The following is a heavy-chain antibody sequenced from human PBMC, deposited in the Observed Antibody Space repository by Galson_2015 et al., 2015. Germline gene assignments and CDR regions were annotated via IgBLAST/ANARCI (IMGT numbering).Heavy chain of an antibody. CDR1: GFTVSGNY. D-gene: IGHD2-2*01. CDR2: IYGGGST. V-gene: IGHV3-66*01. CDR3: ARDPWPAGEALGY. J-gene: IGHJ4*02. Sequence: SLRLSCAASGFTVSGNYMSWVRQAPGKGLEWVSVIYGGGSTYYADSVKGRFTISRDNSKNTLYLQMNSLRAEDTAVYYCARDPWPAGEALGYGGQGTLGTVSS.